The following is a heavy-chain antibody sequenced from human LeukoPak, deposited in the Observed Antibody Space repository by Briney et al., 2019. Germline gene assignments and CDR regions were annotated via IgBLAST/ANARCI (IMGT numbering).Heavy chain of an antibody. CDR1: GYTLTELS. CDR2: FDPEDGET. D-gene: IGHD1-26*01. V-gene: IGHV1-24*01. J-gene: IGHJ4*02. Sequence: ASVKVSCKVSGYTLTELSMHWVRQAPGKGLEWMGGFDPEDGETIYAQKFQGRVTMTEDISTDTAYMELSSLRSEDTAVYYCATVYLRWELLRGFDYWGQGTLVTVSS. CDR3: ATVYLRWELLRGFDY.